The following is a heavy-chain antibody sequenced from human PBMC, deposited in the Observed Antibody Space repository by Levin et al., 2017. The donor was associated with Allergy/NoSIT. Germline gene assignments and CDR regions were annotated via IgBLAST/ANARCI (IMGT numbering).Heavy chain of an antibody. V-gene: IGHV4-61*01. CDR3: ARDTRVAVGTTAYYYYQGMDV. CDR1: GGSANSGNYY. CDR2: IYYTGRT. Sequence: SETLSLTCTVSGGSANSGNYYWSWIRLPPGKGLEWIGYIYYTGRTDYNPSLKSRVTISVDTSKNQFSLKLSSVTAADTAVYYCARDTRVAVGTTAYYYYQGMDVWGQGTTVTVSS. J-gene: IGHJ6*02. D-gene: IGHD1-26*01.